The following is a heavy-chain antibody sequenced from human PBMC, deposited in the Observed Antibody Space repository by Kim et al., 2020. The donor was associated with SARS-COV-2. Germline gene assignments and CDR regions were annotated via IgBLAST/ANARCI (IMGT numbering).Heavy chain of an antibody. CDR2: INSDGSST. Sequence: GGFLRLSCAASGFTFSSYWMHWVRQAPGKGLVWVSRINSDGSSTTYADSVKGRFTISRDNAKNTLYLQMNSLRAEDTAVYYCARDWYFYYGMDVWGQGTTVTVSS. J-gene: IGHJ6*02. CDR1: GFTFSSYW. V-gene: IGHV3-74*03. CDR3: ARDWYFYYGMDV.